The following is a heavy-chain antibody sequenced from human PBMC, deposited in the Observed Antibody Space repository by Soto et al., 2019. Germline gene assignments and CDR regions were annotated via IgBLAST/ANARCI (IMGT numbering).Heavy chain of an antibody. Sequence: PSQTLSLTCAISGDSVSSNSAAWNWIRQSPSRGLEWLGRTYYRSKWYNDYAVSVKSRITINPDTSKNQFSLQLNSVTPEDTAVYYCARDSVPTVVVVAANGMDVWGQGTTVTVS. CDR1: GDSVSSNSAA. V-gene: IGHV6-1*01. CDR3: ARDSVPTVVVVAANGMDV. J-gene: IGHJ6*02. D-gene: IGHD2-15*01. CDR2: TYYRSKWYN.